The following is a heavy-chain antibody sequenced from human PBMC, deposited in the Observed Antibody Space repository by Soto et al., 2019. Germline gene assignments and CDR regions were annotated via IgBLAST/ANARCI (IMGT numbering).Heavy chain of an antibody. D-gene: IGHD6-19*01. J-gene: IGHJ4*02. CDR2: IYYSGST. CDR3: ARWGWPSGWDNGDY. Sequence: SETLSLTCTVSGGSISSYYWSWIRQPPGKGLEWIGYIYYSGSTNYNPSLKSRVTISVDTSKNQFSLKLSSVTAADTAVYYCARWGWPSGWDNGDYWGQGTLVTVSS. V-gene: IGHV4-59*01. CDR1: GGSISSYY.